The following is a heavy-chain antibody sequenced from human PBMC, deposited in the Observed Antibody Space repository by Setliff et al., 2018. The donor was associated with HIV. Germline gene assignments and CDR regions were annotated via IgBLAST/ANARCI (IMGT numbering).Heavy chain of an antibody. Sequence: GGSLRLSCAASGFTVSSNYMSWVRQAPGKGLEWVSVIYSGGSSYYADSVKGRFTISRDNSKNTLYLQMNSLRAEDTAVYYCARAMVRGVRDYYYYGMDVWGQGTTVTVSS. CDR1: GFTVSSNY. CDR2: IYSGGSS. J-gene: IGHJ6*02. D-gene: IGHD3-10*01. V-gene: IGHV3-66*02. CDR3: ARAMVRGVRDYYYYGMDV.